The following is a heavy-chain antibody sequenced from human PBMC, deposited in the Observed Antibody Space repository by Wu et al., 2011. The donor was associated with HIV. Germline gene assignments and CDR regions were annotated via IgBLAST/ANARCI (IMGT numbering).Heavy chain of an antibody. J-gene: IGHJ2*01. CDR2: ISTYNGNT. V-gene: IGHV1-18*01. Sequence: QVQLVQSGAEVKKPGASVKVSCKASGYTFTSHGISWVRQAPGQGLEWMGWISTYNGNTNYAQKLQGRVTMTTDTSTSTAYIELRSLRSDDTAVYYCARERGPPXDSNRYFDLSGPLASLVTCLL. CDR1: GYTFTSHG. D-gene: IGHD1-26*01. CDR3: ARERGPPXDSNRYFDL.